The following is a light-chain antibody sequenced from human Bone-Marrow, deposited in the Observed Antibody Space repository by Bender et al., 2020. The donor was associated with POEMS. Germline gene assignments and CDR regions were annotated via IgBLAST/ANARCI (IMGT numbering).Light chain of an antibody. Sequence: QSALTQPHSASGSPGQSVTISCTGTSSDVGYYDYVSWYQQHPVKAPKLLIHDVSDRPSGLSNRFSGSKSGNTASLTISGLRAEDEADYYCTSWTSRSTFVFGTGTKVIVL. CDR2: DVS. CDR1: SSDVGYYDY. CDR3: TSWTSRSTFV. V-gene: IGLV2-14*03. J-gene: IGLJ1*01.